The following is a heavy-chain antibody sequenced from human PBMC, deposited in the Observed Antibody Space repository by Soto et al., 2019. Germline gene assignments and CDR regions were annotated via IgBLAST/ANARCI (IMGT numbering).Heavy chain of an antibody. CDR3: ARIKWGLNYYNGMDV. V-gene: IGHV1-2*02. CDR1: GYSFSDYF. D-gene: IGHD1-26*01. Sequence: QVQLVQSGAEVKKSGASVKVSCKPSGYSFSDYFIQWVRQAPGQGLEWVAWINPKTAATNYAKKFQGRVSVTWDTSSTTAYMELTSLRPDDTAVYYWARIKWGLNYYNGMDVW. J-gene: IGHJ6*01. CDR2: INPKTAAT.